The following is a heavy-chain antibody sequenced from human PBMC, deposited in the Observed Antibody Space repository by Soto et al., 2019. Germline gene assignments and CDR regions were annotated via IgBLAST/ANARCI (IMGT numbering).Heavy chain of an antibody. CDR2: IWYDGSNK. Sequence: PGGSLRLSCAASGFTFSSYGMHWVRQAPGKGLEWVAVIWYDGSNKYYADSVKGRFTISRDNSKNTLYLQMNSLRAEDTAVYYCARWGRPPPDMVRGVTRGAFDIWGQGTMVTGSS. D-gene: IGHD3-10*01. J-gene: IGHJ3*02. CDR3: ARWGRPPPDMVRGVTRGAFDI. CDR1: GFTFSSYG. V-gene: IGHV3-33*01.